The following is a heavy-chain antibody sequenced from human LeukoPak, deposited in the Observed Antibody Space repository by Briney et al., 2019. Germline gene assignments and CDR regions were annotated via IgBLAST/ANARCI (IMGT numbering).Heavy chain of an antibody. V-gene: IGHV4-39*07. CDR1: GGSISSSSYY. CDR3: VRDSRYGSGWFEDGLDF. CDR2: IYYSGST. D-gene: IGHD6-13*01. J-gene: IGHJ6*02. Sequence: SETLSLTCTVSGGSISSSSYYWGWIRQPPGKGLEWIGSIYYSGSTYYNPSLKSRVTISVDTSKNQFSLKLSSVTAADTAVYYCVRDSRYGSGWFEDGLDFWGQGTTVTVSS.